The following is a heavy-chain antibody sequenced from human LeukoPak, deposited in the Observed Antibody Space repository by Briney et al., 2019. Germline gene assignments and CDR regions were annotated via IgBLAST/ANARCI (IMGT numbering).Heavy chain of an antibody. CDR3: ARIAAAALGYFDY. V-gene: IGHV5-51*01. Sequence: GESLKISCKGSGYSFTSYWIGWVRQMPGKGLEWTGIIYPDDSDTRYSPSFQGQVTISADKSINTAYLQWSSLKASDTAMYYCARIAAAALGYFDYWGQGTLVTVSS. CDR1: GYSFTSYW. CDR2: IYPDDSDT. D-gene: IGHD6-13*01. J-gene: IGHJ4*02.